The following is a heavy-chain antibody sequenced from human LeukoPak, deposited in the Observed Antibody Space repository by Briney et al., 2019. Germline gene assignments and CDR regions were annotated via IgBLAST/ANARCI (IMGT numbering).Heavy chain of an antibody. CDR3: ASLHSSGYYDY. V-gene: IGHV4-59*01. D-gene: IGHD3-22*01. CDR1: GGSISSYY. J-gene: IGHJ4*02. Sequence: SETLSLTCTVSGGSISSYYWSWIRQPPGKGLEWIGYIYYSGSTNYNPSLKSRVTISVDTSKNQFSLKLSSVTAADTAVYYCASLHSSGYYDYWGQGTLVTVSS. CDR2: IYYSGST.